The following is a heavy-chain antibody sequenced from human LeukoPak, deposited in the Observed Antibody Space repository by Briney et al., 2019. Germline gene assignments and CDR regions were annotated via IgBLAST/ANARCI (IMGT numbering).Heavy chain of an antibody. CDR2: ISSSSSTI. Sequence: GESLRLSCAASGFTFSSYSMNWVRQAPGKGLEWVSYISSSSSTIYYADSVKGRFTISRYNSKNSLYLQMNSLRAEDTAVYYCANAYCGGDCYRDAFDIWGQGTMVTVSS. CDR3: ANAYCGGDCYRDAFDI. J-gene: IGHJ3*02. D-gene: IGHD2-21*02. CDR1: GFTFSSYS. V-gene: IGHV3-48*01.